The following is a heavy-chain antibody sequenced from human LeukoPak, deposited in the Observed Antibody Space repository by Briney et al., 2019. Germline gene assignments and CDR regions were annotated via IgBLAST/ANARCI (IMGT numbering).Heavy chain of an antibody. V-gene: IGHV3-23*01. J-gene: IGHJ4*02. CDR3: AKVRYYYDSSGYYY. CDR1: EFTFSSYA. Sequence: PGGSLRLSCAASEFTFSSYAMSWVRQAPGKGLEWVSAISGSGGSTYYADSVKGRFTISRDNSKNTLYLQMNSLRAEDTAVYYCAKVRYYYDSSGYYYWGQGTLVTVSS. D-gene: IGHD3-22*01. CDR2: ISGSGGST.